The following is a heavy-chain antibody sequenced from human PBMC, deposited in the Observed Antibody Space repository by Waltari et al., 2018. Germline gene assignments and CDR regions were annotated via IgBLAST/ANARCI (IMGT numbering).Heavy chain of an antibody. CDR1: GGSISSSNYI. Sequence: LQLQESGPGLVKPSETLSLTCTVPGGSISSSNYICGWIPPPPGKGLEWIGSIYNSGSTYYNPSLKSRVTISVDTSRNQFSLKLRSVTAADTAVYYCARRDCNTTTCYLGWFDPWGQGTLVTVSS. J-gene: IGHJ5*02. CDR2: IYNSGST. V-gene: IGHV4-39*01. D-gene: IGHD2-2*01. CDR3: ARRDCNTTTCYLGWFDP.